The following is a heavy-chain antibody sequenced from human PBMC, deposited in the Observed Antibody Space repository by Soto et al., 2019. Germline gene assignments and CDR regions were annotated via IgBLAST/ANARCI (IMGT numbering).Heavy chain of an antibody. D-gene: IGHD1-1*01. CDR3: ARDSGGNSENYYGLDV. CDR1: GVPVSSGDYY. CDR2: IDRSGST. Sequence: QVQLQESGPGLVKPSQTLSLSCSVYGVPVSSGDYYRSWIRQHAGRGLEWIGYIDRSGSTYYKPSLRGRVIMSVDTSTNQISLRLLSVTAADTAVYYCARDSGGNSENYYGLDVWGHGTTVTVSS. V-gene: IGHV4-31*03. J-gene: IGHJ6*02.